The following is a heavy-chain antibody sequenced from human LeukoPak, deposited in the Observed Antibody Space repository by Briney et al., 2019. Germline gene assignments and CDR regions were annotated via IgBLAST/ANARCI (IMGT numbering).Heavy chain of an antibody. CDR3: PRDNSGEDTAWWSGA. CDR2: INPREGST. J-gene: IGHJ5*02. CDR1: VGTFSRYA. Sequence: AAVKVSCKASVGTFSRYAISWVRQAPGQGREGVGIINPREGSTSYPQKFQGRLTMTSDIPTSTHYMDLSEQAAGERAVCYCPRDNSGEDTAWWSGAWGQGTLVTVSP. D-gene: IGHD5-18*01. V-gene: IGHV1-46*01.